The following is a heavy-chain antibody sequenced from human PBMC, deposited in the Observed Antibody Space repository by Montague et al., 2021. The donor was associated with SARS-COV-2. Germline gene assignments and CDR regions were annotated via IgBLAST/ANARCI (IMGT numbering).Heavy chain of an antibody. Sequence: TLPLTCTVSGGSISSGGYYWSWIRQHPGKGLEWIGYIYYSGSTYYNPSLKSRVTISVDTSKNQFSLKLSSVTAADTAVYYCALNYFRVRSWYGMDVWGQGTTVTVSS. CDR1: GGSISSGGYY. CDR2: IYYSGST. D-gene: IGHD3-10*01. J-gene: IGHJ6*02. V-gene: IGHV4-31*03. CDR3: ALNYFRVRSWYGMDV.